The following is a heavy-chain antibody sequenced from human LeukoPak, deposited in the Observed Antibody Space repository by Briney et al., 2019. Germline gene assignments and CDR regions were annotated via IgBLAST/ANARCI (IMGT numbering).Heavy chain of an antibody. Sequence: GASVKVSCKASGYTFTVYYIHWVRQAPGQGLEWMGRIIPGSGGTNYAQKFQGRVTMTRDTSINTAYMELSRLTSDDTAVYYCAGENYGVPWGQGTLVTVSS. CDR1: GYTFTVYY. D-gene: IGHD4-17*01. CDR3: AGENYGVP. J-gene: IGHJ5*02. CDR2: IIPGSGGT. V-gene: IGHV1-2*06.